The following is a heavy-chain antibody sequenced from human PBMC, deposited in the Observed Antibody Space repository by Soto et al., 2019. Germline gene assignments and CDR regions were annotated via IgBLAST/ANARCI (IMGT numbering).Heavy chain of an antibody. Sequence: SETLSLTCAVSGGSTSSGGYSWSWIRQPPGKGLEWIGYIYHSGSTYYNPSLKSRVTISVDRSKIQFSLKLSSVTAADTAVYYCARAATVATTWFDPWGQRTLVTVSS. D-gene: IGHD2-15*01. CDR3: ARAATVATTWFDP. CDR2: IYHSGST. V-gene: IGHV4-30-2*01. CDR1: GGSTSSGGYS. J-gene: IGHJ5*02.